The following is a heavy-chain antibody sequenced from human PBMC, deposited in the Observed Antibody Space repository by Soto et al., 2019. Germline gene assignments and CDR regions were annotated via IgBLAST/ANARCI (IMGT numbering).Heavy chain of an antibody. J-gene: IGHJ4*02. CDR1: GFTFSSYG. V-gene: IGHV3-30*03. CDR2: ISYDGSNK. D-gene: IGHD3-22*01. CDR3: ATTTFNYYDSSGPLDY. Sequence: QVQLVESGGGVVQPGTSLRLSCAASGFTFSSYGMHWVRQAPGKGLEWVAVISYDGSNKYYADSVKGRFTISRDNSKNTLYLQMNSLRAEDTAVYYCATTTFNYYDSSGPLDYWGQGTLVTVSS.